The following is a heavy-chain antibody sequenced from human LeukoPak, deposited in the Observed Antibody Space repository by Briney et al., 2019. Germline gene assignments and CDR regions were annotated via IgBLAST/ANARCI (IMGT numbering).Heavy chain of an antibody. D-gene: IGHD3-22*01. CDR2: IRYDGSNK. CDR3: AKDFSVYNYDSRVLDY. Sequence: GGSLRLSCAASGFTFSSYGIHWVRQAPGKGLEWVAFIRYDGSNKYYADSVKGRFTISRDNSKNTLYLQMNRLRAEDTAVYYCAKDFSVYNYDSRVLDYWGQGTLVTVSS. CDR1: GFTFSSYG. J-gene: IGHJ4*02. V-gene: IGHV3-30*02.